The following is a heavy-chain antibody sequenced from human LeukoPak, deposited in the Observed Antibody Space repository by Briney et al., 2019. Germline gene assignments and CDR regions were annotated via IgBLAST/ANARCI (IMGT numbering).Heavy chain of an antibody. CDR3: ARDYYGSGTYYVDY. CDR2: IYTSGST. CDR1: GYSISSGYY. J-gene: IGHJ4*02. D-gene: IGHD3-10*01. Sequence: SETLSLTCTVSGYSISSGYYWGWIRQPPGKGLEWIGRIYTSGSTNYNPSLKSRVTISVDTSKNQFSLKLSSVTAADTAVYYCARDYYGSGTYYVDYWGQGTLVTVSS. V-gene: IGHV4-38-2*02.